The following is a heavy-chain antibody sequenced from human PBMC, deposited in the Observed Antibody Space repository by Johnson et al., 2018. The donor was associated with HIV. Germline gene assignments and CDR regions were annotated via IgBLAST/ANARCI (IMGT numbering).Heavy chain of an antibody. CDR1: GFTFSSYW. CDR2: INQDGSEK. Sequence: VQLVESGGGLVQPGGSLRLSCAASGFTFSSYWMSWVRQAPGKGLEWVANINQDGSEKRYLDSVKGRFTISRDNAKNSLFLQMNSLRAEDTAVYYCARAYDSSGYYRDDAFDIWGQGTMVTVSS. D-gene: IGHD3-22*01. J-gene: IGHJ3*02. CDR3: ARAYDSSGYYRDDAFDI. V-gene: IGHV3-7*01.